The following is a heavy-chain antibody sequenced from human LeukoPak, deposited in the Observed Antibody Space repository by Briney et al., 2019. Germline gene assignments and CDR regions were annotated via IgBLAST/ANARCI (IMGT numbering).Heavy chain of an antibody. CDR1: GFTFSSYS. V-gene: IGHV3-48*04. CDR3: ARTLGARASNAFDI. Sequence: GGSLRLSCAASGFTFSSYSMNWVRQAPGKGLEWVSYISSSSSSTIYYADSVKGRFTISRDNAKNSLYLQMNSLRAEDTAVYYCARTLGARASNAFDIWGQGTMVTVSS. D-gene: IGHD1-26*01. CDR2: ISSSSSSTI. J-gene: IGHJ3*02.